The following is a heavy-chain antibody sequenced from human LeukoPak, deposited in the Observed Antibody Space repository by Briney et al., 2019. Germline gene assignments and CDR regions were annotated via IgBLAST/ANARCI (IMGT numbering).Heavy chain of an antibody. CDR2: IRYDGSNK. J-gene: IGHJ4*02. D-gene: IGHD6-19*01. CDR3: AKDSKDSSGIDY. Sequence: PGRSQRLSCAASGFTFSSCGMYWVRQAPGKGLEWVAFIRYDGSNKYYADSVKGRFTISRDNSKNTLYLQMNSLRAEDTAVYYCAKDSKDSSGIDYWGRGTLVTVSS. V-gene: IGHV3-30*02. CDR1: GFTFSSCG.